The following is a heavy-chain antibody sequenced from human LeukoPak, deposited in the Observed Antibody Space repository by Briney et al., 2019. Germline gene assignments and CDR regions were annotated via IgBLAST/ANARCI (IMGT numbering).Heavy chain of an antibody. CDR3: ARDPSLRYYDFWSGYPAYYFDY. J-gene: IGHJ4*02. Sequence: TSETLSLTCTVSGVSISSYYWSWIRQPPGKGLEWIGYIYYSGSTNYNPSLKSRVTISVDTSKNQFSLKLSSVTAADTAVYYCARDPSLRYYDFWSGYPAYYFDYWGQGTLVTVSS. V-gene: IGHV4-59*12. D-gene: IGHD3-3*01. CDR2: IYYSGST. CDR1: GVSISSYY.